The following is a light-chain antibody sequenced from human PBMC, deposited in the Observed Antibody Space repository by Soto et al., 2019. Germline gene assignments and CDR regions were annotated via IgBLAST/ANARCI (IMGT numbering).Light chain of an antibody. Sequence: EIVLTQSPGTLSLSPGERATLSCRASQSVSSDYLAWYQHKPGRAPRLLIYGAFSRATGIAARFSGSGSGTDFTLTISRLEPEDFAVYYCQQYAGSPWTFGQGTKVDIK. J-gene: IGKJ1*01. CDR2: GAF. CDR1: QSVSSDY. CDR3: QQYAGSPWT. V-gene: IGKV3-20*01.